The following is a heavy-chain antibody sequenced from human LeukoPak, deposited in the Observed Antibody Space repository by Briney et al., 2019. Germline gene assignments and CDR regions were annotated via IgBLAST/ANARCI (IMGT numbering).Heavy chain of an antibody. Sequence: SVKVSCKASGGTFSSYAISWVRQAPGQGLEWMGGIIPIFGTANYAQKFQGRVTMTADESTSTAYMELSSLRSEDTAVYYCARDHADDYVWGSYRYPDDAFDIWGQGTMVTVSS. CDR2: IIPIFGTA. CDR3: ARDHADDYVWGSYRYPDDAFDI. J-gene: IGHJ3*02. V-gene: IGHV1-69*13. D-gene: IGHD3-16*02. CDR1: GGTFSSYA.